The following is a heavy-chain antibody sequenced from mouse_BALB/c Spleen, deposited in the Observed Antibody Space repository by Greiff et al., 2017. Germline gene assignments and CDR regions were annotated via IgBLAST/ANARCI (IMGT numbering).Heavy chain of an antibody. CDR1: GYTFTSYW. J-gene: IGHJ3*01. CDR3: TRESYYAKGGFAY. CDR2: IYPSDSYT. V-gene: IGHV1-69*02. D-gene: IGHD2-10*01. Sequence: VQLQQPGAELVRPGASVKLSCKASGYTFTSYWINWVKQRPGQGLEWIGNIYPSDSYTNYNQKFKDKATLTVDKSSSTAYMQLSSPTSEDSAVYYCTRESYYAKGGFAYWGQGTLVTVSA.